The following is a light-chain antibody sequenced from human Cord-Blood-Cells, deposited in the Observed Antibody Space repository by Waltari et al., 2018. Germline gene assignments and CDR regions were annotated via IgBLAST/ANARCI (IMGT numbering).Light chain of an antibody. CDR1: KSISSY. J-gene: IGKJ5*01. CDR3: QQSYSTPIT. V-gene: IGKV1-39*01. CDR2: AAS. Sequence: DIQMTQSPSSLSASVGDRVNITSRASKSISSYLNWYQQKPGKAPKLRIYAASSLQSGVPSRFSGSGSGTDFTRTISSLQPEDFATYYCQQSYSTPITFGQGTRLEIK.